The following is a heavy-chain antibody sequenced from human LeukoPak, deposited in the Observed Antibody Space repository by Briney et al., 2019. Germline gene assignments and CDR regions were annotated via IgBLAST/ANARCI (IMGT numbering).Heavy chain of an antibody. J-gene: IGHJ4*02. V-gene: IGHV4-39*07. D-gene: IGHD3-22*01. CDR1: GGSISSSSYY. CDR2: IYYSGST. CDR3: ARVEVYYDSSGYSYHFDY. Sequence: SETLSLTCTVSGGSISSSSYYWGWIRQPPGKGLEWIGGIYYSGSTYYNPSLKSRVTISVDTSKNQFSLKLSSVTAADTAVYYCARVEVYYDSSGYSYHFDYWGQGTLVTVSS.